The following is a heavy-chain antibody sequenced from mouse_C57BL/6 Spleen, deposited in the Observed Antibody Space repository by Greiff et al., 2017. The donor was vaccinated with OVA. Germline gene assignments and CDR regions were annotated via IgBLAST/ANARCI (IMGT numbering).Heavy chain of an antibody. CDR1: GYAFSSSW. CDR3: ARPYSNYLALCAY. CDR2: IYPGDGDT. V-gene: IGHV1-82*01. D-gene: IGHD2-5*01. J-gene: IGHJ3*01. Sequence: QVQLQQSGPELVKPGASVKISCKASGYAFSSSWMNWVKQRPGKGLEWIGRIYPGDGDTNYNGKFKGKATLTADKSSSTAYMQLSSLTSEDSAVYFCARPYSNYLALCAYWGEGTLVTVSA.